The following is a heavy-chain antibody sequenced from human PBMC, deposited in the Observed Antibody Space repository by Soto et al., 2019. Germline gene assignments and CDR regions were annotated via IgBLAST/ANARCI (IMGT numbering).Heavy chain of an antibody. V-gene: IGHV3-7*01. CDR1: GFAFSQYW. D-gene: IGHD5-12*01. J-gene: IGHJ4*02. Sequence: EVQFVESGGDLVQPGGSLRLSCAASGFAFSQYWINWVRQSPGKGLEWVAIMNQDGSKRYYGASVMGRFTISRDNGKNSLYLQMNSLRDDATAVYFCARDMGLSGYASEVDYWGVGTRVTVTS. CDR3: ARDMGLSGYASEVDY. CDR2: MNQDGSKR.